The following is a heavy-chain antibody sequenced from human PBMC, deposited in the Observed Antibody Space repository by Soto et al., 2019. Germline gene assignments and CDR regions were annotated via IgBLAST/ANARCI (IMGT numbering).Heavy chain of an antibody. Sequence: SETLSLTCTVAGGSSIDYYWSWISQTPGKGLEWIGYIYYSGSTNYNPSLKGRFTISRDNAKNSLYLQRNSLRVEDAAMYYCARGWMYAFDMWGQGTMVTVSS. CDR2: IYYSGST. CDR1: GGSSIDYY. V-gene: IGHV4-59*08. J-gene: IGHJ3*02. D-gene: IGHD5-12*01. CDR3: ARGWMYAFDM.